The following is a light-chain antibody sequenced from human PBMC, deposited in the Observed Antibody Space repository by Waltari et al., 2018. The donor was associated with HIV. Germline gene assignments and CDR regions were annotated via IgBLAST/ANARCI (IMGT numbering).Light chain of an antibody. CDR2: RDE. J-gene: IGLJ3*02. CDR3: SAWDDNRSSLV. V-gene: IGLV1-47*01. Sequence: QSVLTQPPSVSGAPGQRVTMSCSGSASNIASNYVYWYQQFPGAAPKLLIFRDEQRQSGAPGRSSASKAGTSASLAISGLQADDEADYYCSAWDDNRSSLVLGGGTSLTVL. CDR1: ASNIASNY.